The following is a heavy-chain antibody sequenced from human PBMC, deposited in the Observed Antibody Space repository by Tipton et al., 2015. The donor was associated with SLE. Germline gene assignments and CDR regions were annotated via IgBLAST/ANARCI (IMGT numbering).Heavy chain of an antibody. J-gene: IGHJ5*02. D-gene: IGHD3-3*01. CDR3: ARHPDFWSGQRWFDP. V-gene: IGHV4-59*08. CDR2: NYYNGGT. Sequence: TLSLTCTVSGGSISSSYWSWIRQPPGKSLEWIGFNYYNGGTNYNPSLESRLTISVDTSKKQFSLNLSSVTAADTAVYYCARHPDFWSGQRWFDPWGQGTLVTVSS. CDR1: GGSISSSY.